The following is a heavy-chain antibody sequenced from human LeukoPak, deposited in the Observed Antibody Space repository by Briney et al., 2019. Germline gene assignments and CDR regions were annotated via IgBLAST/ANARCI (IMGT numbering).Heavy chain of an antibody. D-gene: IGHD3-22*01. J-gene: IGHJ4*02. CDR2: ISGSGDST. Sequence: PGGSLRLSCAASGFXFNNYAMSWVRQAPGKGLEWVSAISGSGDSTYYADSVKGRFTISRDNSKNTLYLQMNSLRAEDTALYYCASLDYFDSSDYGDYWGQGTLVTVSS. V-gene: IGHV3-23*01. CDR1: GFXFNNYA. CDR3: ASLDYFDSSDYGDY.